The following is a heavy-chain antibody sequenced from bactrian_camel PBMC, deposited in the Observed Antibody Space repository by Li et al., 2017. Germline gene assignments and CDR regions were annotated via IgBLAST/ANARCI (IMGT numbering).Heavy chain of an antibody. D-gene: IGHD3*01. V-gene: IGHV3S53*01. Sequence: HVQLVESGEGSVQAGESLRLSCVVSGHTATTRRCMAWFRQAPGKEREGVATSVSGGVTNYTDSVKGRFSLSLDAAKNTMYLQLNSLNSDDTAMYSCAADRWAINCIDERYDHWSQGTQVTVS. J-gene: IGHJ4*01. CDR1: GHTATTRRC. CDR2: SVSGGVT. CDR3: AADRWAINCIDERYDH.